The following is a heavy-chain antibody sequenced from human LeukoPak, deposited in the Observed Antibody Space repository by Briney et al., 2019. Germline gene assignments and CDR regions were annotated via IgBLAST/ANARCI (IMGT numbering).Heavy chain of an antibody. CDR2: IIPIFGTA. Sequence: GASVKVSCKASGYTFTSYGISWVRQAPGQGLEWMGGIIPIFGTANYAQKFQGRVTITADESTSTAYMELSSLRSEDTAVYYCASSAIESSGSYYNVFDYWGQGTLVTVSS. CDR1: GYTFTSYG. D-gene: IGHD3-10*01. CDR3: ASSAIESSGSYYNVFDY. J-gene: IGHJ4*02. V-gene: IGHV1-69*13.